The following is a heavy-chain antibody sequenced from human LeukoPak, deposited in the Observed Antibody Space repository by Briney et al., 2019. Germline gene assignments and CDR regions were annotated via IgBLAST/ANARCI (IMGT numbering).Heavy chain of an antibody. J-gene: IGHJ6*02. CDR1: GGTFSSYA. CDR3: ASIPLGYCSSTSCYEVSYYYGMDV. CDR2: IIPIFGTA. Sequence: ASVKVSCKASGGTFSSYAISWVRQAPGQGLEWMGGIIPIFGTANYAQKFQGRVTITADESTSTAYMELSSLRSEDTAVYYCASIPLGYCSSTSCYEVSYYYGMDVWGQGTTVTVSS. D-gene: IGHD2-2*01. V-gene: IGHV1-69*13.